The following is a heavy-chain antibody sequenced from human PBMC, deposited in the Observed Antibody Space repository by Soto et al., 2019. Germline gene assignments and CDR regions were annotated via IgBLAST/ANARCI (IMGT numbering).Heavy chain of an antibody. CDR1: GGSFSGYY. CDR3: ARGGYDYVWGSYRYFDY. V-gene: IGHV4-34*01. D-gene: IGHD3-16*02. Sequence: PSETLSLTCAVYGGSFSGYYWSWIRQPPGKGLEWIGEINHSGSTNYNPSLKSRVTISVDTSKNQFSLKLSSVTAADTAVYYCARGGYDYVWGSYRYFDYWGQGTLVTVSS. J-gene: IGHJ4*02. CDR2: INHSGST.